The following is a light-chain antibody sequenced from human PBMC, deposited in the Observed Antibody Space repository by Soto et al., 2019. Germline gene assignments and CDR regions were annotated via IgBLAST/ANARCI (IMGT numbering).Light chain of an antibody. CDR3: CSYAGTYAFYV. CDR2: DVN. CDR1: SSDVGGYYY. J-gene: IGLJ1*01. Sequence: QSALTEPRSVSGSPGQSVTISCTGTSSDVGGYYYVSWYQQHPGKAPKLMIYDVNNRPSGVPDRFSASKSGITASLTISGLQAEDEADYYCCSYAGTYAFYVFGTGTKLTVL. V-gene: IGLV2-11*01.